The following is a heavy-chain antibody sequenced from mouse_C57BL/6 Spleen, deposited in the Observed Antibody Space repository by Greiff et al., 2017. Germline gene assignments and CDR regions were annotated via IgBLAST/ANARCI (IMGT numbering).Heavy chain of an antibody. CDR2: IHPNSGST. Sequence: QVQLQQPGAELVKPGASVKLSCKASGYTFTSYWMHWVKQRPGQGLEWIGMIHPNSGSTNYNEKFKSKATLTVDKSSSTAHMQLSSLTSEDSAVYDCARLCQPRDFDYWGQGTTLTVSS. V-gene: IGHV1-64*01. CDR3: ARLCQPRDFDY. J-gene: IGHJ2*01. CDR1: GYTFTSYW. D-gene: IGHD6-5*01.